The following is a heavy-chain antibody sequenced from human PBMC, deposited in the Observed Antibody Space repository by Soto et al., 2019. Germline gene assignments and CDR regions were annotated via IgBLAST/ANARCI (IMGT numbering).Heavy chain of an antibody. D-gene: IGHD4-17*01. CDR1: GGSISSGDYY. CDR3: ARTETTAENIDAFDI. J-gene: IGHJ3*02. Sequence: SETLSLTCTVSGGSISSGDYYWSWIRQPPGKGLEWIGYIYHSGSTYYNPSLKSRVTISVDTSKNQFSLKLSSVTAADTAVYYCARTETTAENIDAFDIWGQGTMVT. V-gene: IGHV4-30-4*02. CDR2: IYHSGST.